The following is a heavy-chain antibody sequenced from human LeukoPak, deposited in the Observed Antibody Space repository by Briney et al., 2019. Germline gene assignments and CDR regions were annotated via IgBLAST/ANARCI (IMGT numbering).Heavy chain of an antibody. J-gene: IGHJ4*02. CDR1: GFTFSSYS. CDR2: ISSSSSYI. CDR3: ARDSLWFGESIDY. V-gene: IGHV3-21*01. Sequence: PGGSLRLSCAASGFTFSSYSMNWVRQAPGKGLEWVSSISSSSSYIYYADSVKGRFTISRDNAKNSLYLQMNSLRAEDTAVYYCARDSLWFGESIDYWGQGTLVTVSS. D-gene: IGHD3-10*01.